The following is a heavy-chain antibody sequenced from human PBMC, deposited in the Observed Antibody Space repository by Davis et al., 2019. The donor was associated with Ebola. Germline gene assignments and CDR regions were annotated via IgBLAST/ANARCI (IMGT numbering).Heavy chain of an antibody. J-gene: IGHJ4*02. Sequence: LSLTCEGSGMSGFAMNWVRQAPGKGLQWVSLMSNSGHKYYADSVKGRFTVSRDYSKNTLYLQMDSLRVEDTAIYYCARGSFRRWEEFEFWGQGTLITVSP. V-gene: IGHV3-69-1*02. CDR2: MSNSGHK. CDR1: GMSGFA. CDR3: ARGSFRRWEEFEF. D-gene: IGHD1-26*01.